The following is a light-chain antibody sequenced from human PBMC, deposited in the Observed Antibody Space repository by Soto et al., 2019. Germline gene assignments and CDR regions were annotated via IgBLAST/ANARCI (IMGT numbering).Light chain of an antibody. CDR3: QQYDSYSGT. V-gene: IGKV1-5*01. J-gene: IGKJ2*01. CDR1: QSISSW. CDR2: DAS. Sequence: DIQMTQSPSTLSASVGYRVTITCRASQSISSWLAWYQQKPGKAPKLLIYDASSLQSGVPSRFSGSGSGTEFTLTISSLQTDDFATYYCQQYDSYSGTFGQGTKVDIK.